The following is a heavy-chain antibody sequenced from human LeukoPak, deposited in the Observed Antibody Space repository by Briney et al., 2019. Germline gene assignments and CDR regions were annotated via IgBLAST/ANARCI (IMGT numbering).Heavy chain of an antibody. Sequence: GGSLRLSCAASGFTFSSYAMHWVRQAPGKGLEWVAVISYDGSNKYYADSVKGRFTISRDNSKNTLYLQMNSLRAEDTAVYYCAKVPSPYTGSCYFDSWGQGTLVTVSS. CDR3: AKVPSPYTGSCYFDS. D-gene: IGHD1-26*01. V-gene: IGHV3-30-3*01. J-gene: IGHJ4*02. CDR1: GFTFSSYA. CDR2: ISYDGSNK.